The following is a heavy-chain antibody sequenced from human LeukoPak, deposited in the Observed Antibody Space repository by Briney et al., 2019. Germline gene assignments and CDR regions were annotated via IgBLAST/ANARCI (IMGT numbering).Heavy chain of an antibody. CDR1: GYTFTGYY. CDR2: INPNSGGT. V-gene: IGHV1-2*02. J-gene: IGHJ3*02. CDR3: ARVVAAHDAFDI. Sequence: ASVKVSCKASGYTFTGYYMHWVRQAPGQGLEWMGWINPNSGGTNYAQKFQGRVTMTRDTSISTAYMELSRLRSDDTAVYYCARVVAAHDAFDIWGQGTMVTVSS. D-gene: IGHD2-15*01.